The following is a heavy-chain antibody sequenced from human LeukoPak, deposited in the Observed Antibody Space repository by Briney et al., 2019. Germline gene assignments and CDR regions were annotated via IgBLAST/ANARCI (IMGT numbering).Heavy chain of an antibody. V-gene: IGHV4-59*08. J-gene: IGHJ4*02. Sequence: SETLSLTCTVSGGSISSYYWSWIRQPPGKGLEWIGYIYYSGSTNYNPSLKSRVTISVDTSKNQFSLKLSPVTAADTAVYYCARHGLDPTRFDYWGQGTLVTVSS. D-gene: IGHD3-9*01. CDR3: ARHGLDPTRFDY. CDR1: GGSISSYY. CDR2: IYYSGST.